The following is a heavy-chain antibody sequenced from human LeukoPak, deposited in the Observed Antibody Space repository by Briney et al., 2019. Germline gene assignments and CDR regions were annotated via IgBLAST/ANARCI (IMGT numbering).Heavy chain of an antibody. CDR2: INHSGST. Sequence: PSETLSLTCAVYGGSFSGYHWSWIRQPPGKGLEWIGEINHSGSTNYNPSLKSRVTISVDTSKNQFSLKLSSVTAADTAVYYCARGLKLLWFRELLSWFDPWGQGTLVTVSS. D-gene: IGHD3-10*01. CDR1: GGSFSGYH. CDR3: ARGLKLLWFRELLSWFDP. V-gene: IGHV4-34*01. J-gene: IGHJ5*02.